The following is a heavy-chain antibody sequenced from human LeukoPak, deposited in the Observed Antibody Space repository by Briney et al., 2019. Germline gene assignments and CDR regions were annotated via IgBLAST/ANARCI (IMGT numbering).Heavy chain of an antibody. CDR2: IKQDGSEK. Sequence: GGSLRLSCAASGFTFSSYWMSWVRQAPGKGLGWVANIKQDGSEKYYVDSVKGRFTISRDNAKNSIFLQMNSLRAEDTAIYYCARDAFRARYFDLWGRGTLVTVSS. CDR3: ARDAFRARYFDL. D-gene: IGHD3-10*01. J-gene: IGHJ2*01. V-gene: IGHV3-7*01. CDR1: GFTFSSYW.